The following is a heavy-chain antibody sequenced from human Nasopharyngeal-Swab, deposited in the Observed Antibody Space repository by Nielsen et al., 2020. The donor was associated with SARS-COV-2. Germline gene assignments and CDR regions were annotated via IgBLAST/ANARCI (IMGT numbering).Heavy chain of an antibody. Sequence: GESLEISCAASGFTFSSYAMSWVRQAPGKGLEWVSGISASGGSTYSADSVKGRFTISRDNSKNTLYLQMNSLRADDTAVYYCAKTSARIGYSSGWGPDYWGQGTLVTVSS. CDR2: ISASGGST. V-gene: IGHV3-23*01. D-gene: IGHD6-19*01. J-gene: IGHJ4*02. CDR1: GFTFSSYA. CDR3: AKTSARIGYSSGWGPDY.